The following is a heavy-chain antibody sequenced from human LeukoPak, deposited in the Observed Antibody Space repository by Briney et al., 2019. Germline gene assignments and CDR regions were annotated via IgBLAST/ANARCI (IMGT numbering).Heavy chain of an antibody. J-gene: IGHJ4*02. Sequence: PSETLSLTCAVYGGSFSGYYWSWIRQPPGKGLEWIGEINHSGSTNYNPSLKSRVTISVDTSKNHFSLRLSSVTAADTAVYYCARANSDYSIFDYWGQGTLVTVSS. D-gene: IGHD4-4*01. CDR3: ARANSDYSIFDY. CDR1: GGSFSGYY. CDR2: INHSGST. V-gene: IGHV4-34*01.